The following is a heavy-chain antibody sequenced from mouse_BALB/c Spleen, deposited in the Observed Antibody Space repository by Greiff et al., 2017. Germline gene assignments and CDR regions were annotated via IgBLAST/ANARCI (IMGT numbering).Heavy chain of an antibody. D-gene: IGHD2-1*01. CDR1: GYTFTSYW. CDR3: ARSDYGNYPFAY. J-gene: IGHJ3*01. V-gene: IGHV1-7*01. CDR2: INPSTGYT. Sequence: VKLMESGAELAKPGASVKMSCKASGYTFTSYWMHWVKQRPGQGLEWIGYINPSTGYTEYNQKFKDKATLTADKSSSTAYMQLSSLTSEDSAVYYCARSDYGNYPFAYWGQGTLVTVSA.